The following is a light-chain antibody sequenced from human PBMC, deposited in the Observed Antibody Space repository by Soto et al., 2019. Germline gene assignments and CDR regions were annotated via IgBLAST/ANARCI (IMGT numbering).Light chain of an antibody. CDR1: QSVRNN. CDR3: QQYNNWPPIT. V-gene: IGKV3-15*01. J-gene: IGKJ5*01. CDR2: YAS. Sequence: EIMMTQSPATLSVSPGERAILSCRASQSVRNNLAWYQQKRGQAPRLLIYYASTRATGVPARFSGSGSGTEFTLTIRSLQSEDSALYYCQQYNNWPPITFGQGTRLEIK.